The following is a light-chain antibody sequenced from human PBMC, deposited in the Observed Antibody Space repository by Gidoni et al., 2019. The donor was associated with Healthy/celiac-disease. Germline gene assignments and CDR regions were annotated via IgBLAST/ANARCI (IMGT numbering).Light chain of an antibody. CDR3: CSYAGSYTFHVV. J-gene: IGLJ2*01. CDR1: SSDVGGYNY. Sequence: QSALTQPRPVSGSPGQSVTISCTGTSSDVGGYNYVSWYQQHPGKAPKLMIYDVSKRPSGVPGRFSGSKSGTTASLTISGLQAEDEADYYCCSYAGSYTFHVVFGGGTKLTVL. CDR2: DVS. V-gene: IGLV2-11*01.